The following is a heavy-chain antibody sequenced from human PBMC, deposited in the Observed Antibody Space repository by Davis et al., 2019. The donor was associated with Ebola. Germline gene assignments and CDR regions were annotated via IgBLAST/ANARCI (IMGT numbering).Heavy chain of an antibody. D-gene: IGHD2-2*02. CDR1: GYTFTGYY. CDR3: ARDQDIVVVPAAIPGYNGMDV. CDR2: INPNSGGT. V-gene: IGHV1-2*02. Sequence: ASVKVSCKASGYTFTGYYMHWVRQAPGQGLEWMGWINPNSGGTNYAQKFQGRVTMTRDTSISTAYMELSRLRSDDTAVYYCARDQDIVVVPAAIPGYNGMDVWGQGTTVTVSS. J-gene: IGHJ6*02.